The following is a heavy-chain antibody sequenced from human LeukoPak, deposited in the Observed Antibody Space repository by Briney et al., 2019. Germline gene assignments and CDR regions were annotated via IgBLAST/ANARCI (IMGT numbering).Heavy chain of an antibody. CDR2: INHSGST. V-gene: IGHV4-4*02. Sequence: TSETLSLTCAVSGGSISSSNWWSWVRQPPGKGLEWIGEINHSGSTNYNPSLKSRVTISVDTSKNQFSLKLSSVTAADTAVYYCASGKADCSSTSCYTFDYWGQGTLVTVSS. CDR3: ASGKADCSSTSCYTFDY. J-gene: IGHJ4*02. CDR1: GGSISSSNW. D-gene: IGHD2-2*02.